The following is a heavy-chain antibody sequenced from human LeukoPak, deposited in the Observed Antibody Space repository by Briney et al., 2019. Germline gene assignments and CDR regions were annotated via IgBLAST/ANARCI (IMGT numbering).Heavy chain of an antibody. Sequence: GGSLRPSCAASGFTFSSYWMSWVRQAPGKGLEWVANIKQDGSEKYYVDSVKGRFTISRDNAKNSLYLQMNSLRAEDTAVYYCARDSVHYDSSGTPWNWGQGTLVTVSS. CDR2: IKQDGSEK. J-gene: IGHJ4*02. D-gene: IGHD3-22*01. CDR1: GFTFSSYW. CDR3: ARDSVHYDSSGTPWN. V-gene: IGHV3-7*01.